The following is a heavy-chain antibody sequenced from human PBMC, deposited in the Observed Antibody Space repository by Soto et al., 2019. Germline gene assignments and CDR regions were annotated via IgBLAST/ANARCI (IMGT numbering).Heavy chain of an antibody. D-gene: IGHD2-21*01. Sequence: VQLVESGGGLVQPGGSLRLSCAASGFTVSSNYMNWVRQAPGKGLEWLSVLYSGAGTYYADSVKDRFTISRDNSKNTLYLQLNSLRAEDTAIYYCARACGGDCSNAFDLWGQGTMVSVSP. CDR2: LYSGAGT. CDR3: ARACGGDCSNAFDL. CDR1: GFTVSSNY. J-gene: IGHJ3*01. V-gene: IGHV3-66*01.